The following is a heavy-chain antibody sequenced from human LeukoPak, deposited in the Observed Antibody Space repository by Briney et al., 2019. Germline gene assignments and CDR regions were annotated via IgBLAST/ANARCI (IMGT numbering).Heavy chain of an antibody. J-gene: IGHJ6*02. CDR2: IYYSGST. Sequence: SETLSLTCTVSGDSIGSYFWSWIRQSPGKGLEWIGHIYYSGSTNYNPSLKSRVAISVDTSRNQFSLKLSSVTAADTAIYYCARDGPAYSTRWYDYYYGLDVWGQGTTVTVSS. CDR3: ARDGPAYSTRWYDYYYGLDV. CDR1: GDSIGSYF. D-gene: IGHD2/OR15-2a*01. V-gene: IGHV4-59*01.